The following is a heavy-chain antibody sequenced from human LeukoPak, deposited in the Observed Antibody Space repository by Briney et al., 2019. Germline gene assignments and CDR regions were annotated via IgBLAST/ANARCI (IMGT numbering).Heavy chain of an antibody. CDR3: AKALGSGSGYYDS. V-gene: IGHV3-23*01. D-gene: IGHD3-10*01. Sequence: GGSLRLSCAASGLIFNNYAMSWVRQAPGMGLEWVSGISGGGDSTYYADSVKGRFTISRDNSKNTLYLHMSSLRGEDTAIYYCAKALGSGSGYYDSWGQGALVTVSS. CDR2: ISGGGDST. CDR1: GLIFNNYA. J-gene: IGHJ4*02.